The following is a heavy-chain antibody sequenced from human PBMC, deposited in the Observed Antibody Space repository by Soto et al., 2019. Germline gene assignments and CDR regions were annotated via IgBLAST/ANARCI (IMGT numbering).Heavy chain of an antibody. Sequence: QLQLQESGPGLVKPSETLSLTCTVSGGSISGSEYHWAWIRQAPGQGLKWIGNIFYSGSASYNPSPKSRVSIXVXTXXNQFSLKLTSVTAADTAIYYCARRDSSGWSYYFDSWGQGSLVIASS. V-gene: IGHV4-39*01. CDR2: IFYSGSA. CDR3: ARRDSSGWSYYFDS. J-gene: IGHJ4*02. CDR1: GGSISGSEYH. D-gene: IGHD6-19*01.